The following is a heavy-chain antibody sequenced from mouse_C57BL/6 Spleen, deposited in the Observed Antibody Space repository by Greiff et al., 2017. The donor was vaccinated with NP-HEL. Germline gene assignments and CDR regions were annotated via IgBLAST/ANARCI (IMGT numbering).Heavy chain of an antibody. CDR2: IYPGSGST. CDR1: GYTFTSYW. Sequence: QVQLQQPGADLVKPGASVKMSCKASGYTFTSYWITWVKQRPGQGLEWIGDIYPGSGSTNYNEKFKSKATLTVDTSSSTAYMQLSSLTSEDSAVYYCARGGGWYFDVWGTGTTVTVSS. CDR3: ARGGGWYFDV. J-gene: IGHJ1*03. V-gene: IGHV1-55*01.